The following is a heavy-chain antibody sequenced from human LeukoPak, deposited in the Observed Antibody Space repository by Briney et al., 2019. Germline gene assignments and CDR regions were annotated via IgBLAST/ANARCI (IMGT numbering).Heavy chain of an antibody. CDR1: GFTFSSYA. CDR3: ARGAHTYYYDSSVSQIDY. J-gene: IGHJ4*02. D-gene: IGHD3-22*01. V-gene: IGHV3-23*01. Sequence: PGGSLRLSCAASGFTFSSYAMSWVRQAPGKGLEWVSGISGTGGRTYYAVSVRGRFTVSRDNAKNSLYLQMNSLRAEDTAVYYCARGAHTYYYDSSVSQIDYWGQGTLVTVSS. CDR2: ISGTGGRT.